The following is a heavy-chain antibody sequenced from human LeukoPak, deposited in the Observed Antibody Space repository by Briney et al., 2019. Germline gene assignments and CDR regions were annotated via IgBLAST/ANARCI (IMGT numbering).Heavy chain of an antibody. CDR2: ISWNSGSI. D-gene: IGHD2-21*01. CDR1: GFTFDDYA. J-gene: IGHJ4*02. V-gene: IGHV3-9*01. Sequence: PGGSLRLSCAASGFTFDDYAMHWVRQAPGKGLEWVSGISWNSGSIGYADSVKGRFTISRDNAKNSLYLQMNSLRAEDTALYYCAKATSFRVKASPDYWGQGTLVTVSS. CDR3: AKATSFRVKASPDY.